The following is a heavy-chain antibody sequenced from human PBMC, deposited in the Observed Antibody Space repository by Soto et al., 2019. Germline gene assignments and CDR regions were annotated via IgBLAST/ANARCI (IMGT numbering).Heavy chain of an antibody. CDR2: TYYRSRWYS. CDR3: ARSEEDSDYYYYGMDV. V-gene: IGHV6-1*01. CDR1: GDAVSSNSVA. Sequence: SQTLSLTCVGSGDAVSSNSVAWNWVRQSPSRGLEWLGRTYYRSRWYSDYAVSVRSRIDINADTSKNQVSLQLNSVTPEDTAVYYCARSEEDSDYYYYGMDVWGQGTTVTVSS. J-gene: IGHJ6*02. D-gene: IGHD2-15*01.